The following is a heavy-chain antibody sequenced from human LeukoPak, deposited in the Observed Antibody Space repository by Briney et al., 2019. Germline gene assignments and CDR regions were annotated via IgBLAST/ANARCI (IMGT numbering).Heavy chain of an antibody. Sequence: SQTLSLTCIVSGDSTSSGDYYWSWIRQPPGKGLEWIGYIYYIGSTYYNPSLKSRVTISVDTSKNQFSLKLSSVTAADTAVFYCARVGPRGSVDYWGQGTLVTVSS. J-gene: IGHJ4*02. V-gene: IGHV4-30-4*01. CDR1: GDSTSSGDYY. CDR3: ARVGPRGSVDY. D-gene: IGHD1-26*01. CDR2: IYYIGST.